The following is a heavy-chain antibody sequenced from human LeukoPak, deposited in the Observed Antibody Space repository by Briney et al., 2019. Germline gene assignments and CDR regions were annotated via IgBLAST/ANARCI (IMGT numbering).Heavy chain of an antibody. Sequence: PSETLSLTCTVSGGSISSSSYYWGWIRQPPGKGLEWIGSIYYSGSTYYNPSLKSRVTISVDTSKNQFSLKLSSVTAADTAVYYCARLDYYDSSGLIDYWGQGTLVIVSS. CDR1: GGSISSSSYY. CDR3: ARLDYYDSSGLIDY. CDR2: IYYSGST. V-gene: IGHV4-39*01. D-gene: IGHD3-22*01. J-gene: IGHJ4*02.